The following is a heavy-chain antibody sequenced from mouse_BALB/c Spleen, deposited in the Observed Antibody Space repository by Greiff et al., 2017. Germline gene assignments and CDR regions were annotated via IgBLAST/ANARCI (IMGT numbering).Heavy chain of an antibody. Sequence: VQLQQPGAELVKPGASVKLSCKASGYTFTSYWMHWVKQRPGQGLEWIGEINPSNGRSNYNEKFKSKATLTVDKSSSTAYMQLSSLTSEDSAVYYCARSTYFDDWGQGTTLTVSS. J-gene: IGHJ2*01. CDR2: INPSNGRS. V-gene: IGHV1S81*02. CDR3: ARSTYFDD. CDR1: GYTFTSYW.